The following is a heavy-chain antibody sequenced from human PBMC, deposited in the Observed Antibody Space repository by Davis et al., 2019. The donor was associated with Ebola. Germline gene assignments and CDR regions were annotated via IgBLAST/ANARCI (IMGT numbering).Heavy chain of an antibody. CDR1: GFTFSSYS. Sequence: GESLKISCAASGFTFSSYSMNWVRQAPGKGLEWVSSISSSSSYIYYADSVKGRFTISRDNAKNSLYLQMNSLRAEDSAIYYCAKLNPTWFNDYWGQGILVTVSS. CDR2: ISSSSSYI. CDR3: AKLNPTWFNDY. J-gene: IGHJ4*02. D-gene: IGHD3-10*01. V-gene: IGHV3-21*04.